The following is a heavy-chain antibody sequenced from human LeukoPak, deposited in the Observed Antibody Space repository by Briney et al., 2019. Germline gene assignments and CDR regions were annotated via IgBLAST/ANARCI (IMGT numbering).Heavy chain of an antibody. Sequence: PGGSLRLTCAASGFTFSGYSMNWVRQAPGKGLEWVSYITSSSRAIYYADSVKGRFTISRDNARNSLYLQMNSLRAEDTAVYYCARVRGSYHFDYWGQGTLVTVSS. V-gene: IGHV3-48*01. CDR3: ARVRGSYHFDY. J-gene: IGHJ4*02. CDR2: ITSSSRAI. D-gene: IGHD1-26*01. CDR1: GFTFSGYS.